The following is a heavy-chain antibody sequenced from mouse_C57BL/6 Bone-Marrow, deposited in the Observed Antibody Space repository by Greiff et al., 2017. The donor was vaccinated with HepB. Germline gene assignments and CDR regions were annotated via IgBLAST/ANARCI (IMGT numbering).Heavy chain of an antibody. Sequence: DVQLQESGEGLVKPGGSLKLSCAASGFTFSSYAMSWVRQTPEKRLEWVAYISSGGDYIYYADTVKGRFTISRDNARNTLYLQMSSLKSEDTAMYYCAREGPYYFDYWGQGTTLTVSS. CDR2: ISSGGDYI. V-gene: IGHV5S21*01. CDR3: AREGPYYFDY. CDR1: GFTFSSYA. J-gene: IGHJ2*01.